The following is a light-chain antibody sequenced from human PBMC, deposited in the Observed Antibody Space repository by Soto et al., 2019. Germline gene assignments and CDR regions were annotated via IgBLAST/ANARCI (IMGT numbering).Light chain of an antibody. CDR1: QSISTY. CDR3: QQSYSTPYT. J-gene: IGKJ2*01. Sequence: DIQVTQSPSSLSASVGDRVTISCRASQSISTYLNWYQHKPGKAPKLLIHAASSLRSGVPSRFSGSGSWTDFTLTISSLQPEDFATYYCQQSYSTPYTFGQGTKVEIK. V-gene: IGKV1-39*01. CDR2: AAS.